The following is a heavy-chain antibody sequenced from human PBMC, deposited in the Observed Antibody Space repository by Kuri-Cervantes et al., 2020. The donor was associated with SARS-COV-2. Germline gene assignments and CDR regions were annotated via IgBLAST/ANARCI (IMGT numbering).Heavy chain of an antibody. D-gene: IGHD2/OR15-2a*01. J-gene: IGHJ5*02. CDR3: ARNNRFDP. CDR1: GFTFSSYA. Sequence: LSLTCAASGFTFSSYAMHWVRQAPGKGLEWVAVISYDGSNKYYADSVKGRFTISRDNSKNTLYLQMNSLRAEDTAVYYCARNNRFDPWGQGTLVTVSS. V-gene: IGHV3-30-3*01. CDR2: ISYDGSNK.